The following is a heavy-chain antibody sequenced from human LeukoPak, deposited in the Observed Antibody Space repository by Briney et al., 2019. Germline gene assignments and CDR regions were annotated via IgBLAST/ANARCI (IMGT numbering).Heavy chain of an antibody. J-gene: IGHJ3*02. CDR3: ARDVGEATRYYDSSGYLGDAFDI. CDR2: IYYSGST. D-gene: IGHD3-22*01. Sequence: PSETLSLTCTVSGGSISSYYWSWIRQPPGKGLAWIGYIYYSGSTNYNPSLKSRVTISVDTSKNQFSLKLSSVTAADTAVYYCARDVGEATRYYDSSGYLGDAFDIWGQGTMVTVSS. V-gene: IGHV4-59*01. CDR1: GGSISSYY.